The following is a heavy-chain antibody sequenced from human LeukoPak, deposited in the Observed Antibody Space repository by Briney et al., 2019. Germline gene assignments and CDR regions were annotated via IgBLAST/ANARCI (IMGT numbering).Heavy chain of an antibody. CDR2: MNPNSGNT. Sequence: ASVKVSCKASGYTFTSYDINWVRQATGQGLEWMGWMNPNSGNTGYAQKFQGRVTMTRNTSISTAYMELSSLRSDDTAVYYCARGRAPPTDDDFWSGYGMDDAFDIWGQGTMVTVSS. CDR1: GYTFTSYD. V-gene: IGHV1-8*01. J-gene: IGHJ3*02. CDR3: ARGRAPPTDDDFWSGYGMDDAFDI. D-gene: IGHD3-3*01.